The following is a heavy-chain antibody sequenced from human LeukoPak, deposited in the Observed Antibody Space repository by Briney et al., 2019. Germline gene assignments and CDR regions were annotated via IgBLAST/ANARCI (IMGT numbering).Heavy chain of an antibody. CDR1: GFTFSGLA. V-gene: IGHV3-23*01. J-gene: IGHJ6*01. CDR2: ISGSGDNT. Sequence: PGESLRLSCAASGFTFSGLAMSWARRTPGKGLEWVSGISGSGDNTLYADSVKGRFTISRDNSKNTLYLEMNSLRAEDTAIYYCAKMKGHPLPKYYMDVWGQGTTVTVSS. D-gene: IGHD1-26*01. CDR3: AKMKGHPLPKYYMDV.